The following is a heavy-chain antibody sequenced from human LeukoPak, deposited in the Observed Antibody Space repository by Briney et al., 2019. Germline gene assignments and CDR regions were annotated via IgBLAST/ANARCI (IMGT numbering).Heavy chain of an antibody. V-gene: IGHV1-18*01. Sequence: GASVKVSCKASGYTFTSYGISWVRQAPGQGLEWMGWISAYNGNTNYAQKLQGRVTMTTDKSTSTAYMELSSLRSEDTAVYYCASSNYYDSSGYYYWRVYFDYWGQGTLVTVSS. D-gene: IGHD3-22*01. J-gene: IGHJ4*02. CDR3: ASSNYYDSSGYYYWRVYFDY. CDR1: GYTFTSYG. CDR2: ISAYNGNT.